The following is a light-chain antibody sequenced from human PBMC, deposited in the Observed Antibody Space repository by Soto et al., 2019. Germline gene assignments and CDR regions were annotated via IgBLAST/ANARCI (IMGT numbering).Light chain of an antibody. Sequence: DIQMTQSPPTLSASVGDRVTITCRASQSISSWLAWYQQRPGKAPKLLIYKASSLASGVSSRFSGGGSGTDFTLTISSLQPDDFATYYCQQYNDYPWTFGQGTKVEIK. J-gene: IGKJ1*01. CDR3: QQYNDYPWT. V-gene: IGKV1-5*03. CDR1: QSISSW. CDR2: KAS.